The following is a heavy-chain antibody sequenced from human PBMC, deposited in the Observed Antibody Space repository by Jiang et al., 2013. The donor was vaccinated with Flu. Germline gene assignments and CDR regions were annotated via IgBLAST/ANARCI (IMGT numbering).Heavy chain of an antibody. Sequence: GPGLVKSSETLSLTCTVSDGSIRSYYWSWIRQPPGKGLEWIGHISYIGSTNYNPSLKSRVTISVDTSKNQFSLKLASVTDADTAVYYCARDTTKPHIAAAGIIWYFDLWGLAPWSLSPQ. D-gene: IGHD6-13*01. CDR3: ARDTTKPHIAAAGIIWYFDL. CDR1: DGSIRSYY. V-gene: IGHV4-59*13. CDR2: ISYIGST. J-gene: IGHJ2*01.